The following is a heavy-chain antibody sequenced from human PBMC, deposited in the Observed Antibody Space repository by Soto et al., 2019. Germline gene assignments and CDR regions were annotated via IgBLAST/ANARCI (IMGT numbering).Heavy chain of an antibody. V-gene: IGHV1-18*01. J-gene: IGHJ5*02. CDR3: AREVIAVAGTRRRTSWFDP. CDR1: GYTFTSYG. CDR2: ISAYNGNT. D-gene: IGHD6-19*01. Sequence: QVQLVQSGAEVKKAGASVKVSCKASGYTFTSYGISWVRQAPGQGLEWMGWISAYNGNTNYAQKLHGRVTMTTDTSTSTAYMELRSLRSDDTAVYYCAREVIAVAGTRRRTSWFDPWGQGTLVTVSS.